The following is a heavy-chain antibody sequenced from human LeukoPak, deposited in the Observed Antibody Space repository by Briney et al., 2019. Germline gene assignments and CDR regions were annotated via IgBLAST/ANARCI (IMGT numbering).Heavy chain of an antibody. V-gene: IGHV3-11*05. D-gene: IGHD3-16*01. CDR1: GFNFSDYY. CDR2: ISSSSGFT. Sequence: GGSLRLSCAASGFNFSDYYMTWIRRAPGKGLEWVSYISSSSGFTKYADSVRGRFTISRDNAKNSLYLQMNTLRVDDTAVYYCARGSPPGDWGQGTLVTVSS. J-gene: IGHJ4*02. CDR3: ARGSPPGD.